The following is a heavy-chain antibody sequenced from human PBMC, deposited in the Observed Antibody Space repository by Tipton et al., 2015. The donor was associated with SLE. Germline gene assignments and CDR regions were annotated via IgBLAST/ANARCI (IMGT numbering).Heavy chain of an antibody. Sequence: TLSLTCAVYGGSFSSYYWGWIRQPPGKGLEWIGSIYYSGSTYYNPSLKSRVTISVDTSKNQFSLKLSSVTAADTAVYYCARSFRIAAAGASWGQGTLVTVSS. CDR2: IYYSGST. J-gene: IGHJ4*02. V-gene: IGHV4-39*01. D-gene: IGHD6-13*01. CDR1: GGSFSSYY. CDR3: ARSFRIAAAGAS.